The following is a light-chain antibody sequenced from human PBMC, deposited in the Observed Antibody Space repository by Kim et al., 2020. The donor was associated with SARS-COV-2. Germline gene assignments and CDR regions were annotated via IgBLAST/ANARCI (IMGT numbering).Light chain of an antibody. V-gene: IGLV1-44*01. CDR2: RNN. Sequence: QSVLTQPPSASGTPGQRVTISCSGSNSNIGVNTVNWYQQFPGTAPKLLIYRNNQRPSGVPDRFSGSKSGTSASLALSGLLSEDEADYYCATWDDSLNAWVFGGGTQRTVL. J-gene: IGLJ3*02. CDR3: ATWDDSLNAWV. CDR1: NSNIGVNT.